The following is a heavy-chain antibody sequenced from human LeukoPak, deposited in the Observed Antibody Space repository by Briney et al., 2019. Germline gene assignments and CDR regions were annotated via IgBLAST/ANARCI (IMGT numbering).Heavy chain of an antibody. J-gene: IGHJ4*02. CDR1: GFTFSSYG. V-gene: IGHV3-30*18. D-gene: IGHD2-2*01. CDR2: ISYDGSNK. CDR3: AKDVGYCSSTSCYGP. Sequence: PGGSLRLSCAASGFTFSSYGMHWVRQAPGKGLEWVAVISYDGSNKYYADSVKGRFTISRDNSKTTLYLQMNSLRAEDTAVYYCAKDVGYCSSTSCYGPWGQGTLVTVSS.